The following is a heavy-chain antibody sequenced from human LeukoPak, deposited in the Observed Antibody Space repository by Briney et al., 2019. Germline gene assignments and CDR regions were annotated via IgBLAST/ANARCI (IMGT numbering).Heavy chain of an antibody. CDR2: ISSSSSTI. J-gene: IGHJ4*02. V-gene: IGHV3-48*01. CDR3: ARDQMDRSHCDY. CDR1: GFPFRAYS. Sequence: GGSLRLSCAASGFPFRAYSMNWVRQAPGKGLEWVSYISSSSSTIYYADSVKGRFTISRDNAKNSLYLQMNSLRAEDTAVYYCARDQMDRSHCDYWSQGTLVTVSS. D-gene: IGHD5-24*01.